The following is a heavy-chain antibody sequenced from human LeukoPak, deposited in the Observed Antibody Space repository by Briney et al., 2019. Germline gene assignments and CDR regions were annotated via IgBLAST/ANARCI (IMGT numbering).Heavy chain of an antibody. CDR2: ISGSGGST. J-gene: IGHJ4*02. CDR1: GFTVSSNY. V-gene: IGHV3-23*01. Sequence: GGSLRLSCAASGFTVSSNYMSWVRQAPGKGLEWVSAISGSGGSTYYADSVKGRFTIYRDNSKNTLYLQMNSLRAEDTAVYYRAKAKRHFQLFDYWGQGTLVTVSS. CDR3: AKAKRHFQLFDY. D-gene: IGHD5-18*01.